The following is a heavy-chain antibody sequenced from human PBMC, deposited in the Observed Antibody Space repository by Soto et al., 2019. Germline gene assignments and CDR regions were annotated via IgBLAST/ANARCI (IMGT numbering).Heavy chain of an antibody. CDR3: ARGPLVVLNYFDS. Sequence: QVQLVQSGAEVKKPGSSVKVSCKASRGAFRNYPTNWVRQAPGQGLECMGSILPIIDIPDYAQNFQARLTITADKSTSTAYMELSSLRSEDTAMYFCARGPLVVLNYFDSWGQGTLVTVSS. V-gene: IGHV1-69*02. D-gene: IGHD2-2*01. CDR1: RGAFRNYP. CDR2: ILPIIDIP. J-gene: IGHJ4*02.